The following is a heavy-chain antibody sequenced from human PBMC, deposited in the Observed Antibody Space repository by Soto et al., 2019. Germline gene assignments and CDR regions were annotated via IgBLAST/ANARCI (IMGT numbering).Heavy chain of an antibody. V-gene: IGHV4-4*07. CDR3: ARESTFRSSLYSNYAVDYYYYGMDV. D-gene: IGHD4-4*01. Sequence: SGRLSLTCTVSGGSISSSDGSWIRQHAGKGLEWIGRIYSSGSTNYNPSLKSRVTMSVDTAKNQFSLKLSSVTAADTAVYYCARESTFRSSLYSNYAVDYYYYGMDVWGQGTTVTVYS. CDR1: GGSISSSD. CDR2: IYSSGST. J-gene: IGHJ6*02.